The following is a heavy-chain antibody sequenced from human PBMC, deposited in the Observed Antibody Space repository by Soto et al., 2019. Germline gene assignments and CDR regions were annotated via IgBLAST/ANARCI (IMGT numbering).Heavy chain of an antibody. V-gene: IGHV1-8*01. CDR3: ARDLRGSGWEPPSESPYPTDY. CDR1: GYTFTRYD. J-gene: IGHJ4*02. D-gene: IGHD1-26*01. Sequence: GASVKVSCKGSGYTFTRYDINWVRQATGQGVGWMGWMNPNSGSTFYAQKFQGRVTMTRDRSTSTIYMELSSLRSDDTAIYYCARDLRGSGWEPPSESPYPTDYWGEGTLVTVSS. CDR2: MNPNSGST.